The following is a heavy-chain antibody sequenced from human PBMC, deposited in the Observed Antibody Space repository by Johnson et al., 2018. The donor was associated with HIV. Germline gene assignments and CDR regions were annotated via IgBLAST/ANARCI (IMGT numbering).Heavy chain of an antibody. CDR2: ISYDGSNK. V-gene: IGHV3-30*14. J-gene: IGHJ3*02. D-gene: IGHD2-15*01. Sequence: QVQLVESGGGVVQTGRSLRLSCAASGFTFSSYAMHWVRQAPGKGLEWVAVISYDGSNKYYADSVKGRFTISRDNSKNTLYLQMNSLRAGYTAVYYCAKDGGRLRTDAFDIWGQGTMVTVSS. CDR3: AKDGGRLRTDAFDI. CDR1: GFTFSSYA.